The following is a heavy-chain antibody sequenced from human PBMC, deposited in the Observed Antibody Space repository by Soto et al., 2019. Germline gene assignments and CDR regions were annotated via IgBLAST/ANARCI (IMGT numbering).Heavy chain of an antibody. V-gene: IGHV1-58*01. CDR1: GFTFTSSA. CDR3: AAVAEYYYDSSGYHAGPPIGRY. D-gene: IGHD3-22*01. J-gene: IGHJ4*02. CDR2: IVVGSGNT. Sequence: SVKVSCKASGFTFTSSAVQWVRQARGQRLEWIGWIVVGSGNTNYAQKFQERVTITRDMSTSTAYMELSSLRSEDTAVYYCAAVAEYYYDSSGYHAGPPIGRYWGQGTVVTVSS.